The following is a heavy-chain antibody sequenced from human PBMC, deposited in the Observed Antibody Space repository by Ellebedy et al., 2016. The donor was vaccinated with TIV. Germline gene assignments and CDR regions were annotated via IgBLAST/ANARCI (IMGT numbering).Heavy chain of an antibody. CDR3: ARYAEGGFDP. J-gene: IGHJ5*02. D-gene: IGHD1-26*01. CDR1: GFTFSSYS. V-gene: IGHV3-21*01. CDR2: ISSSSSYI. Sequence: GESLKISCAASGFTFSSYSMNWVRQAPGKGLEWVSSISSSSSYIYYADSVKGRFTISRDNAKNSLYLQMNSLRAEDTAVYYCARYAEGGFDPWGQGTLVTVSS.